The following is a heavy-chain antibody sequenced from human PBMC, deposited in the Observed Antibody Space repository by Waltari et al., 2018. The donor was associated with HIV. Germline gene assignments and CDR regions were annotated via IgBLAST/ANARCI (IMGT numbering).Heavy chain of an antibody. Sequence: GKALEWLAHIFSNDEKSYSTSLKSRLTISKDTSKSQVVLSMTNMDPVDTATYYCARIVLHYYESSSYHYFGMDVWGQGTTVTVSS. CDR2: IFSNDEK. V-gene: IGHV2-26*01. J-gene: IGHJ6*02. CDR3: ARIVLHYYESSSYHYFGMDV. D-gene: IGHD3-22*01.